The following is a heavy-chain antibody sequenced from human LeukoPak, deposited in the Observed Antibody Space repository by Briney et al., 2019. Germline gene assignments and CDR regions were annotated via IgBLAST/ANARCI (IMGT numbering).Heavy chain of an antibody. J-gene: IGHJ2*01. V-gene: IGHV4-59*01. D-gene: IGHD6-13*01. CDR3: ARVYYSSSYYYWYFDL. Sequence: SETLSLTCTVSGGSFNDYYWTWIRQPPGKGLEWIGRIYYSGSTNYSPSLKSRVTISVDTSKNQFSLKLSSVTAADTALYYCARVYYSSSYYYWYFDLWGRGTLVTVSS. CDR2: IYYSGST. CDR1: GGSFNDYY.